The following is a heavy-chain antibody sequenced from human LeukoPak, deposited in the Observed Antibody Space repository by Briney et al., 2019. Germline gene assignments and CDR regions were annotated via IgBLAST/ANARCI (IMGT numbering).Heavy chain of an antibody. Sequence: KLSETLSLTCTVSGGSISSSSYYWGWIRQPPGKGLEWIGSIYYSGSTYYNPSLKSRVTISVDTSKNQFSLKLSSVTAADTAVYYCARETLVPQDDSSGYDFDYWGQGTLVTVSS. V-gene: IGHV4-39*07. J-gene: IGHJ4*02. CDR3: ARETLVPQDDSSGYDFDY. CDR1: GGSISSSSYY. D-gene: IGHD3-22*01. CDR2: IYYSGST.